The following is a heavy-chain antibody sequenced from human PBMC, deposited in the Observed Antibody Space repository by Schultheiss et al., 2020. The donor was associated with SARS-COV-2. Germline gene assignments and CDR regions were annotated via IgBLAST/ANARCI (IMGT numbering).Heavy chain of an antibody. V-gene: IGHV3-48*02. Sequence: ESLKISCAASGFTFSSYSMNWVRQAPGKGLEWVSYISSSSSTIYYADSVKGRFTISRDNAKNSLYLQMNSLRDEDTAVYYCARDRSWYRGAFDIWGQGTMVTVSS. CDR1: GFTFSSYS. CDR2: ISSSSSTI. D-gene: IGHD6-13*01. CDR3: ARDRSWYRGAFDI. J-gene: IGHJ3*02.